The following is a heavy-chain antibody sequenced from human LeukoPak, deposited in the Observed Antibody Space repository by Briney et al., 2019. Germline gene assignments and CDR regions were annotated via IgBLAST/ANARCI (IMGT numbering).Heavy chain of an antibody. Sequence: ASVKVSCKASGYTFTSYDINSVRQATGQGLEWMGWMNPNSGNTGYAQKFQGRVTITRNTSISTAYMELSSLRSEDTAVYYCARVRGSSGYYYWGQGTLVTVSS. CDR2: MNPNSGNT. V-gene: IGHV1-8*03. D-gene: IGHD3-22*01. J-gene: IGHJ4*02. CDR3: ARVRGSSGYYY. CDR1: GYTFTSYD.